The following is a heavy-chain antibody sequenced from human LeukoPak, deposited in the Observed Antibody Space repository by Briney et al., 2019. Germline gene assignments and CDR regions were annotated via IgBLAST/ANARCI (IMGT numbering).Heavy chain of an antibody. V-gene: IGHV1-69*05. J-gene: IGHJ3*02. D-gene: IGHD5-18*01. Sequence: SVKVSCKASGGTFSSYAISWVRQAPGQGLEWMGRIIPIFGTANYAQKFQGRVTITTDESTSTAYMELSSLRSEDTAVYYCARDSGYGNALDIWGQGTMVTVSS. CDR3: ARDSGYGNALDI. CDR1: GGTFSSYA. CDR2: IIPIFGTA.